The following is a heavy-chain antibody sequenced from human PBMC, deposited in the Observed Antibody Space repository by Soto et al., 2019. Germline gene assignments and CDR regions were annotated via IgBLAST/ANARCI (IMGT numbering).Heavy chain of an antibody. Sequence: EVQLVESGGGLVKPGGSLRLSCAASGFTFSSYSMNWVRQAPGKGLEWVSSISSSSSYIYYADSVNGRFTISRDNAKHSLYRQMNSLRAEDTAVYYCARDSGPYKTWNYYGMDVWGQGATVTVSS. CDR1: GFTFSSYS. V-gene: IGHV3-21*01. D-gene: IGHD3-10*01. CDR3: ARDSGPYKTWNYYGMDV. CDR2: ISSSSSYI. J-gene: IGHJ6*02.